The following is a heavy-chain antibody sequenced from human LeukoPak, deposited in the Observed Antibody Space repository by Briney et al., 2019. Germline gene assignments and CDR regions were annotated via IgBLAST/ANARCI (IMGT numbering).Heavy chain of an antibody. CDR3: AKGEKTRPFGGVIDY. Sequence: GGSLRLSCAAPGFTFSSYAMSWVRQAPGKGLEWVSAISDSGGSTYYTDSVKGRFTISRDNSKNTLYLQMNRLRAEDTAVYYCAKGEKTRPFGGVIDYWGQGTLVTVSS. CDR2: ISDSGGST. J-gene: IGHJ4*02. D-gene: IGHD3-16*02. V-gene: IGHV3-23*01. CDR1: GFTFSSYA.